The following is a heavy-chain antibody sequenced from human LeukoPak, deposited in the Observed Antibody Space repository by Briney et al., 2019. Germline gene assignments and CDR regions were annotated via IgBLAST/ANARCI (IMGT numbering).Heavy chain of an antibody. V-gene: IGHV1-2*02. CDR2: INPYSGGT. D-gene: IGHD3-22*01. J-gene: IGHJ3*02. CDR3: ALNSYEGSGFDAFDI. Sequence: ASVKVSCKASGYTFTGFYMHWVRQAPGHGLEWIGWINPYSGGTNYAQKFQGRVTLTRDTSITTAYMELSRLTSDDTAVYYCALNSYEGSGFDAFDIWGQGTMVTVSS. CDR1: GYTFTGFY.